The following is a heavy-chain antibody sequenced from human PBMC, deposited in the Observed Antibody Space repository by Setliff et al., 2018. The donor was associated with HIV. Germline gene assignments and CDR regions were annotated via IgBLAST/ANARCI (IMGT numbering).Heavy chain of an antibody. D-gene: IGHD1-26*01. Sequence: GVLRLSCPGFTFSKFWMRWVRQAPGKGLERVADIKQDGSETYYVDSVRGRFTISRDNAKSSLYLQMNSLRAEDTAVYYCARGTDYSGWFYDYWGQGTQVTVSS. CDR1: GFTFSKFW. CDR2: IKQDGSET. CDR3: ARGTDYSGWFYDY. V-gene: IGHV3-7*03. J-gene: IGHJ4*02.